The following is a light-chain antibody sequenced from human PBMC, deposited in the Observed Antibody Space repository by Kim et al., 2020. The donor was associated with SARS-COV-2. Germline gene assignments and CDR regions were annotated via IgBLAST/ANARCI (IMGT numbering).Light chain of an antibody. CDR2: EDN. J-gene: IGLJ2*01. Sequence: TTVTISCPRRSGSIASNYVQWYQQRPGSAPTTVIYEDNQRPSGVPDRFSGSIDSSSNSASLTISGLKTEDEADYYCQSYDSSNVVFGGGTQLTVL. CDR3: QSYDSSNVV. CDR1: SGSIASNY. V-gene: IGLV6-57*03.